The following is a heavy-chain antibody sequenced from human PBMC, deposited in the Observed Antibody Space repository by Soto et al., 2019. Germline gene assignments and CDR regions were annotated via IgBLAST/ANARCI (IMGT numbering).Heavy chain of an antibody. CDR1: GGSVFTNNW. CDR2: VYHSGST. J-gene: IGHJ6*02. Sequence: SETLSLTCAVSGGSVFTNNWWTWVRQPPGKGLEWIGEVYHSGSTNYNPSLRSRVTISVDKSNSQFSLRLTSVTAADTAVYYCARLFAEWHNHYYDGLDGRAQRTTETVSS. CDR3: ARLFAEWHNHYYDGLDG. V-gene: IGHV4-4*02. D-gene: IGHD3-16*01.